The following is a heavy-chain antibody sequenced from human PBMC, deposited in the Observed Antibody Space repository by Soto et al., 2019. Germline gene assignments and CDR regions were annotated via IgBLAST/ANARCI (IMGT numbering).Heavy chain of an antibody. Sequence: EVQLVESGGGLVKPGGSLRLSCAASGFTFSSYSMNWVRQAPGKGLEWVSSISSSSSYIYYADSVKGRFTISRDNAKNSLYLQMNSLRAEDTAVYYCARVRMTATTYDAFDIWGQGTMVNVSS. CDR2: ISSSSSYI. V-gene: IGHV3-21*01. CDR1: GFTFSSYS. D-gene: IGHD2-21*02. CDR3: ARVRMTATTYDAFDI. J-gene: IGHJ3*02.